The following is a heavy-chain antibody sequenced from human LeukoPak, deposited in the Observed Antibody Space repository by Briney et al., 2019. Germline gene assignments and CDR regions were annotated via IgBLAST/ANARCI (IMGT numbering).Heavy chain of an antibody. CDR1: GFTFSNSP. Sequence: GGSLRLSCAASGFTFSNSPMTWVRQAPGKGLEWVSVIYNDGTAYYADSVKGRFTISRDNSKNTLYLQMNSLRAEDTAVYYCAKDNVAAAGRYFDYWGQGTLVTVSS. V-gene: IGHV3-53*05. J-gene: IGHJ4*02. CDR2: IYNDGTA. D-gene: IGHD6-13*01. CDR3: AKDNVAAAGRYFDY.